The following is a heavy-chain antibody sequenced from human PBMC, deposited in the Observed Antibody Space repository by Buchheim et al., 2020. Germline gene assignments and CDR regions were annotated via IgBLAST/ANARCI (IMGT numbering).Heavy chain of an antibody. CDR2: ISYDGSNK. V-gene: IGHV3-30*18. CDR3: AKSPEWELLKPYYFDY. Sequence: QVQLVESGGGVVQPGRSLRLSCAASGFTFSSYGMHWVRQAPGKGLEWVAVISYDGSNKYYADSVKGRFTISRDNSKNTLYLQMSSLRAEDTAVYYCAKSPEWELLKPYYFDYWGQGTL. J-gene: IGHJ4*02. D-gene: IGHD1-26*01. CDR1: GFTFSSYG.